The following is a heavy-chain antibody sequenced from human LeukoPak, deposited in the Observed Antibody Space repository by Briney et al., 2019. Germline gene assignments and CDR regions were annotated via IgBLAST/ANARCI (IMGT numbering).Heavy chain of an antibody. CDR3: ARGPSYYYDSSGYYYFDY. Sequence: GGSLRLSCAASGFTFSSYSMNWVRQAPGKGLEWVSSISSSNSYIYYADSVKGRFTISRDNAKNSLYLQMNSLRAEDTAVYYCARGPSYYYDSSGYYYFDYWGQGTLVTVSS. V-gene: IGHV3-21*01. D-gene: IGHD3-22*01. J-gene: IGHJ4*02. CDR2: ISSSNSYI. CDR1: GFTFSSYS.